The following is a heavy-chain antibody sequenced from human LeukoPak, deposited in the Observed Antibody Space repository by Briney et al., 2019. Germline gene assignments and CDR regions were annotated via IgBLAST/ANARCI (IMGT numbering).Heavy chain of an antibody. Sequence: PSETLSLTCAVYGGSFSGYYWSWIRQPPGKGLEWIGEINHSGSTNYNPSLKSRVTISVDTSKNQFSLKLSSVTAADTAVYYCARGRRITMVRGVIIFSKIFDYWGQGTLVTVSS. V-gene: IGHV4-34*01. J-gene: IGHJ4*02. CDR2: INHSGST. D-gene: IGHD3-10*01. CDR1: GGSFSGYY. CDR3: ARGRRITMVRGVIIFSKIFDY.